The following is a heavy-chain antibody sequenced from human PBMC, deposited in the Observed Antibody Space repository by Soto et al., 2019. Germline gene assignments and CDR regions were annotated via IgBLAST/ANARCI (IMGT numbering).Heavy chain of an antibody. Sequence: GGSLRLSCAASGFTFDDYAMHWVRQAPGKGLEWVSGISWNSGSIGYADSVKGRFTISRDNAKNSLYLQMNSLRAEDTAFYYCAKDRSTIFGVVIISWDAFDIWGQGTMVTVSS. CDR3: AKDRSTIFGVVIISWDAFDI. D-gene: IGHD3-3*01. J-gene: IGHJ3*02. CDR1: GFTFDDYA. V-gene: IGHV3-9*01. CDR2: ISWNSGSI.